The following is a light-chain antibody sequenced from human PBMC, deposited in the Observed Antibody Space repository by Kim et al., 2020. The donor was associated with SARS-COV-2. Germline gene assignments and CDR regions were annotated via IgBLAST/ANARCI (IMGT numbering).Light chain of an antibody. CDR2: GAS. CDR1: QGISNA. Sequence: DIQLTQSPSFLSASVGDRVTITCRASQGISNALAWYQQRPGKAPSLLIYGASTLRSGVPSRFSGSGSGAEFSLTISSLQAEDFATYFCQQSNSLPRTFGQGTRLEIK. V-gene: IGKV1-9*01. CDR3: QQSNSLPRT. J-gene: IGKJ5*01.